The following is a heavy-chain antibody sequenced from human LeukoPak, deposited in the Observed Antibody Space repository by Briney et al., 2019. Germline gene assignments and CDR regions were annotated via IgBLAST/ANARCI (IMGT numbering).Heavy chain of an antibody. CDR1: GYTFTGYY. V-gene: IGHV1-2*02. J-gene: IGHJ5*02. CDR2: INPNSGGT. CDR3: ARGGLVGATYRNWFDP. Sequence: ASVKVSCKASGYTFTGYYMHWVRQAPGQGLEWMGWINPNSGGTNYAQKFQGRVTMTRDTSISTAYMELSRLRSDDTAVYYCARGGLVGATYRNWFDPWGQGTLVTVSS. D-gene: IGHD1-26*01.